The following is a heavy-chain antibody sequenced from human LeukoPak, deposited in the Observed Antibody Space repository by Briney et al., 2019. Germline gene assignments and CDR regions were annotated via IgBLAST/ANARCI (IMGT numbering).Heavy chain of an antibody. CDR1: GGSISSSSYY. D-gene: IGHD6-13*01. J-gene: IGHJ4*02. V-gene: IGHV4-61*01. CDR3: ARALYSSSWYVVYFDY. Sequence: SETLSLTCTVSGGSISSSSYYWSWIRQPPGKGLEWIGYIYYSGSTNYNPSLKSRVTISVDTSKNQFSLKLSSVTAADTAVYYCARALYSSSWYVVYFDYWGQGTLVTVSS. CDR2: IYYSGST.